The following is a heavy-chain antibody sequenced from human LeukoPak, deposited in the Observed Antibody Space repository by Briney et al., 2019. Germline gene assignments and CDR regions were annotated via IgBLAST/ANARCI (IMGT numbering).Heavy chain of an antibody. Sequence: SQTLSLTCAISGDSVSSNSAAWNWIRQFPSRGLEWPGRTYYRSKWYNDYAVSVKSRITINPDTSKNQFSLQLNSVTPEDTAVYYCARAGAYYYDSSGYYSFDYWGQGTLVTVSS. J-gene: IGHJ4*02. CDR2: TYYRSKWYN. V-gene: IGHV6-1*01. CDR1: GDSVSSNSAA. D-gene: IGHD3-22*01. CDR3: ARAGAYYYDSSGYYSFDY.